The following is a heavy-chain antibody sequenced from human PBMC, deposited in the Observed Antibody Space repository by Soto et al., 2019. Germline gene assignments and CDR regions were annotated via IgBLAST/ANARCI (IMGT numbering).Heavy chain of an antibody. CDR1: GFTFSRNT. CDR3: VKDEGIEAMDV. D-gene: IGHD3-3*02. CDR2: ITSSGSYV. V-gene: IGHV3-21*01. J-gene: IGHJ6*02. Sequence: EVQLVESGGGLVKPGGSLRLSCVTSGFTFSRNTMNWVRQAPGKGLEWVASITSSGSYVYYADSVKGRFSASRDNAKNSLSLQMDRLRPDDTAIYFCVKDEGIEAMDVWGQGTTVTVSS.